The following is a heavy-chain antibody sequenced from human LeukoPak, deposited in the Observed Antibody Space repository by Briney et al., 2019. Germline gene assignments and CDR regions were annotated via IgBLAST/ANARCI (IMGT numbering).Heavy chain of an antibody. D-gene: IGHD5-18*01. V-gene: IGHV4-39*01. CDR1: GGSISSSSYY. CDR3: ARQRIDTAMAYYFDY. J-gene: IGHJ4*02. Sequence: SETLSLTCTVSGGSISSSSYYWGWIRQPPGQGLEWIGSIYYSGSTYYNPSLKSRVTISVDTSKNQFSLKLSSVTAADTAVYYCARQRIDTAMAYYFDYWGQGTLVTVSS. CDR2: IYYSGST.